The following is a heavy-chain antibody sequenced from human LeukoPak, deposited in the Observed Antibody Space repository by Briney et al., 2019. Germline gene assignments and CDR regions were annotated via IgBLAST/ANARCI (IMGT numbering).Heavy chain of an antibody. D-gene: IGHD3-22*01. V-gene: IGHV3-21*06. J-gene: IGHJ4*02. CDR2: ISSSRNYI. CDR3: ARDPYYYDSSGYYGEGFDY. CDR1: GFTFSSYS. Sequence: GGSLRLSCAASGFTFSSYSMNWVRQAPGKGLEWDSYISSSRNYIFYADSVKGRFTISRDNAKNSLYLQMNSLRAEDTAVYYCARDPYYYDSSGYYGEGFDYWGQGTLVTVSS.